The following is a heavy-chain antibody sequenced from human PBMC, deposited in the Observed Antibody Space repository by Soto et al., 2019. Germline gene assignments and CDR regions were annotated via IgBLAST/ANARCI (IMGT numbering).Heavy chain of an antibody. V-gene: IGHV1-69*13. Sequence: GASVKVSCKASGGTFSSYASSWVRQAPGQGLEWMGGIIPIFGTANYAQKFQGRVTITADESTSTAYMELSSLRSEDTAVYYCARVNQYSSGWYRVGAFDIWGQGTMVTVSS. J-gene: IGHJ3*02. D-gene: IGHD6-19*01. CDR3: ARVNQYSSGWYRVGAFDI. CDR1: GGTFSSYA. CDR2: IIPIFGTA.